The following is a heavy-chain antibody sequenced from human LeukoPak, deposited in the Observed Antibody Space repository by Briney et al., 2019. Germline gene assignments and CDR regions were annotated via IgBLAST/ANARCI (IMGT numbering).Heavy chain of an antibody. D-gene: IGHD2-2*01. CDR1: GFTFSSYG. Sequence: PGGSLRLSCAASGFTFSSYGMHWVRQAPGKGLEWVAAIWYDGSIQYYADSVKGRFTISRDNSKNTLYLQMNSLRDEDTAIYYCAQVTSGRFDYWGQGTLVTVSS. CDR3: AQVTSGRFDY. J-gene: IGHJ4*02. V-gene: IGHV3-33*06. CDR2: IWYDGSIQ.